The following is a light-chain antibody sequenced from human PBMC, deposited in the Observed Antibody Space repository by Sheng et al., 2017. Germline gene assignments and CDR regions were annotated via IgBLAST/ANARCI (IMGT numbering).Light chain of an antibody. CDR1: NIGSKN. Sequence: SYVLTQPPSVSVAPGQTASITCGGNNIGSKNVHWYQQKPGQAPVLVVYDDRDRPSGIPERLSGYNSGNTATLTISRVEAGDEAEYYCQVWDSSSDGVVFGGGTTLIVL. CDR3: QVWDSSSDGVV. J-gene: IGLJ2*01. CDR2: DDR. V-gene: IGLV3-21*02.